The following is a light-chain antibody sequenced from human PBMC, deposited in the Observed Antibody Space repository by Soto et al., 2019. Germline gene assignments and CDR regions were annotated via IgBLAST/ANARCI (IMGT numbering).Light chain of an antibody. Sequence: DIQVTQSPSSLSASVGDRVTITCRASQSIRTYLNWYQQRPGKPPKLLIHTASTLQSGVPSRFSGSGYGTDFTLTISSLQPEDFATYYCQQTYSPLNSFGLGTKLEIK. CDR2: TAS. CDR1: QSIRTY. CDR3: QQTYSPLNS. J-gene: IGKJ2*03. V-gene: IGKV1-39*01.